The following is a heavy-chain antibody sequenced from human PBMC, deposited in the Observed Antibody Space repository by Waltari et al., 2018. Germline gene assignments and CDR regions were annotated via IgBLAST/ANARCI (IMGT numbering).Heavy chain of an antibody. J-gene: IGHJ3*02. V-gene: IGHV4-61*09. CDR1: GGSISSGSYY. Sequence: QVQLQESGPGLVKPSQTLSLTCTVSGGSISSGSYYWSWIRQPAGKGLEWIGYIYTSGSTNYNPSLKSRVTISVDTSKNQFSLKLSSVTAADTAVYYCAGDLGITGVRAFDIWGQGTMVTVSS. D-gene: IGHD3-16*01. CDR2: IYTSGST. CDR3: AGDLGITGVRAFDI.